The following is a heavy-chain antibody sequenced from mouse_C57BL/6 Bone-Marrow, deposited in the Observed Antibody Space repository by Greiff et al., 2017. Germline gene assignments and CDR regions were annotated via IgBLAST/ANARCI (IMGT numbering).Heavy chain of an antibody. CDR2: IYPRGGST. CDR1: GYTFTRSD. D-gene: IGHD2-4*01. CDR3: ARPYDYDVDY. V-gene: IGHV1-85*01. Sequence: QVQLQQSGPELVKPGASVKLSCKASGYTFTRSDITWVKQRPGQGLEWIGWIYPRGGSTQYNEKFEGKATLTVDTSSSTAYMELHSLTSEDSAVYFCARPYDYDVDYWGQGTTLTVSS. J-gene: IGHJ2*01.